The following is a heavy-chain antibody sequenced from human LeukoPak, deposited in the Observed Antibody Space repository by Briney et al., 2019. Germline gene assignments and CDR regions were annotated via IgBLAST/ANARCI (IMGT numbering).Heavy chain of an antibody. CDR3: ARQRWLVHNWFDP. V-gene: IGHV4-59*01. CDR2: IYYSGST. D-gene: IGHD6-19*01. J-gene: IGHJ5*02. CDR1: GGSISSSY. Sequence: SETLSLTRTVSGGSISSSYWSWIRQPPGKGLEWIGYIYYSGSTNYNPSLKSRVTISVDTSKNQFSLKLSSVTAADTAVYYCARQRWLVHNWFDPWGQGTLVTVSS.